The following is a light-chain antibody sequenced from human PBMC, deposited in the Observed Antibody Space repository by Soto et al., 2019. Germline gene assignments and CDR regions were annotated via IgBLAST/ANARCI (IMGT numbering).Light chain of an antibody. Sequence: EIVLTQSPGTLSLSPGERATLSCRASQSVSSISLAWYQQKPGQAPRLLMYGASNRATGIPDRFSGSGSGTDFTLTISRLEPEDSAVYYCQQYGSSSWTFGQGTKVEIK. CDR1: QSVSSIS. CDR2: GAS. J-gene: IGKJ1*01. CDR3: QQYGSSSWT. V-gene: IGKV3-20*01.